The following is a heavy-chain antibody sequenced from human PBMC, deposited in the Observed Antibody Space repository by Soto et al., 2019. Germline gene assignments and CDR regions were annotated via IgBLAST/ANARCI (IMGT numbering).Heavy chain of an antibody. CDR3: ARDPRCSSTSCYTVGWFDP. CDR1: GYTFTSYG. Sequence: GAVKVSCKASGYTFTSYGISWVRQAPGQGSEWMGWISAYNGNTNYAQKLQGRVTMTTDTSTSTDYMELRSLRSDDTAVYYCARDPRCSSTSCYTVGWFDPWGQGTLVTVSS. CDR2: ISAYNGNT. J-gene: IGHJ5*02. V-gene: IGHV1-18*01. D-gene: IGHD2-2*02.